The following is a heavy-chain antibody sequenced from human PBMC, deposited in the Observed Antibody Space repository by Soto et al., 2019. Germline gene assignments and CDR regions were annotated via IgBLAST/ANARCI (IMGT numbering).Heavy chain of an antibody. Sequence: EVRLVESGGGLVQPGGSLRLSCAASGFTFRSFSISWVRQAPGKGLEWIAYISSSSSLIYYADSVKGRFTISRDNAKNSVFLQRDSLRAEDTALYYCAREISYGGYAYWGQGTQVSVSS. CDR1: GFTFRSFS. J-gene: IGHJ4*02. CDR2: ISSSSSLI. D-gene: IGHD5-12*01. V-gene: IGHV3-48*04. CDR3: AREISYGGYAY.